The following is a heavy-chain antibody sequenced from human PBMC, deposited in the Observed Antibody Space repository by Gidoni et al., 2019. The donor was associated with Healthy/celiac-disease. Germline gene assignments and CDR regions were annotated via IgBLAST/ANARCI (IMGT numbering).Heavy chain of an antibody. Sequence: EVQLVESGGGLVQPGGSLRLSFAASGFTFSSYSKNWVRQAPGKELEWVSYISSSSSTIYYADSVKGRFTIYRDNAKNSLYLQMNSLRDEDTAVYYCARDKGNGDYVVAFDIWGQGTMVTVSS. CDR1: GFTFSSYS. CDR2: ISSSSSTI. CDR3: ARDKGNGDYVVAFDI. J-gene: IGHJ3*02. V-gene: IGHV3-48*02. D-gene: IGHD4-17*01.